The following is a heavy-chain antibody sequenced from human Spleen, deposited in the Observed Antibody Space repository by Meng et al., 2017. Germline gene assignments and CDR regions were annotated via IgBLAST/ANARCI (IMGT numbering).Heavy chain of an antibody. J-gene: IGHJ4*02. Sequence: ASVKVSCKASGYTLSRYAINWLRQAPGQGLEWMGWISTNNGNPTYAQGFTGRFVFSLDTSVSTAYLQISTLKADDTAVYYCTRDGYSDCSRTSCFDFWGQGTLVTVSS. CDR3: TRDGYSDCSRTSCFDF. D-gene: IGHD2-2*01. CDR1: GYTLSRYA. V-gene: IGHV7-4-1*02. CDR2: ISTNNGNP.